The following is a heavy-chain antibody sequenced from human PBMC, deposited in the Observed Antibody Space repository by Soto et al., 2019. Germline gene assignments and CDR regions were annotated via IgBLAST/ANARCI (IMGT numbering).Heavy chain of an antibody. D-gene: IGHD3-22*01. CDR1: GYTFTGYY. V-gene: IGHV1-2*02. J-gene: IGHJ6*02. Sequence: ASVKVSCKASGYTFTGYYMHWVRQAPGQGLERMGWINPNSGGTNYAQKFQGRVTMTRDTSISTAYMELSRLRSDDTAVYYCAREPPYDSSGLWYYGMDVWGQGTTVTVSS. CDR2: INPNSGGT. CDR3: AREPPYDSSGLWYYGMDV.